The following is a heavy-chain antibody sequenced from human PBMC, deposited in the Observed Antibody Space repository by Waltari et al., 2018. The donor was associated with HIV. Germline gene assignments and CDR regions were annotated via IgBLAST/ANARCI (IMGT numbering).Heavy chain of an antibody. V-gene: IGHV4-39*01. Sequence: QLQLQESGPGLVKPSETLSLTCTVSGGSISSSSYYWGWIRQPPGKGLEWIGSIYYSGSTYYNPSLKSRVTISVDTSKNQFSLKLSSVTAADTAVYYCARSGVYYDSSGYYGYWGQGTLVTVSS. CDR2: IYYSGST. J-gene: IGHJ4*02. CDR1: GGSISSSSYY. CDR3: ARSGVYYDSSGYYGY. D-gene: IGHD3-22*01.